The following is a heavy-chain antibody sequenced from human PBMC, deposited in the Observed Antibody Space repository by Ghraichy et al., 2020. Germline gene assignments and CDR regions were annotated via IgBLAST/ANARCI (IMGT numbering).Heavy chain of an antibody. CDR2: INSDGSST. CDR3: ARPLAGSRNGMDV. J-gene: IGHJ6*02. Sequence: GGSLRLSCAASGFTFSSHWMHWVRQAPGKGLVWVSRINSDGSSTNDADSVKGRFTISRDNAKNTLYLQMNSLRAEDTAVYYCARPLAGSRNGMDVWGQGTTVTVSS. V-gene: IGHV3-74*01. D-gene: IGHD6-19*01. CDR1: GFTFSSHW.